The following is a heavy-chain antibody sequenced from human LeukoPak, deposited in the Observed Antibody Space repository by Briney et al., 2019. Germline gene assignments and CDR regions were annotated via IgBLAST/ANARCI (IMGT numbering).Heavy chain of an antibody. CDR1: GFTFSSYA. J-gene: IGHJ6*02. Sequence: PGGSLRLSCAASGFTFSSYAMSWVRQAPGKGLEWVSAISGSGGSTYYADSVKGRFTISRDNSKNTLYLQMNSLRAEDTAVYYCAKNDDGDKEYYYYYYGMDVWGQGTTVSVSS. V-gene: IGHV3-23*01. CDR2: ISGSGGST. D-gene: IGHD4-23*01. CDR3: AKNDDGDKEYYYYYYGMDV.